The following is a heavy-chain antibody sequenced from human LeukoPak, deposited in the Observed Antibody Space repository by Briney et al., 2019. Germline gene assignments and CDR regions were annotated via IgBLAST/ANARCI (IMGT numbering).Heavy chain of an antibody. Sequence: SETLSLTCTFSGGTISDYYWTWIRQPPWKGLAGMGHIYFSGANKYHPSLTSRVTISVDTSKNRFSLKLSSVTAADTAVYYCARCALAVAGIYGMDVWGQGTTVTVSS. CDR3: ARCALAVAGIYGMDV. CDR2: IYFSGAN. V-gene: IGHV4-59*01. J-gene: IGHJ6*02. D-gene: IGHD6-19*01. CDR1: GGTISDYY.